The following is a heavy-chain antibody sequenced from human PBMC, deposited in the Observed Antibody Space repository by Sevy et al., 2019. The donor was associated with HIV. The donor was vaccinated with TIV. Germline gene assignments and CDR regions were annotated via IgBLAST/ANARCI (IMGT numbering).Heavy chain of an antibody. CDR1: GFTFSSYS. V-gene: IGHV3-48*02. Sequence: GGSLRLSCAASGFTFSSYSMNWVRQAPGKGLEWVSYISSSSSTIYYADSVKGRFTISRDNAKNSLYLQMNSLRDEDTAVYYCVRRSSSSSYDYYYYGMDVWGQGTTVTVSS. D-gene: IGHD6-6*01. CDR3: VRRSSSSSYDYYYYGMDV. CDR2: ISSSSSTI. J-gene: IGHJ6*02.